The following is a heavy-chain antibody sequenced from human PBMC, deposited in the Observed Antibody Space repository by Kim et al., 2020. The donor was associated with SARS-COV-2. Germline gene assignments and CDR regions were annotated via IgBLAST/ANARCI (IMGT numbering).Heavy chain of an antibody. CDR2: IIPIFGTA. CDR1: GGTFSSYA. D-gene: IGHD4-17*01. CDR3: ARDTTVTTTNWFDP. J-gene: IGHJ5*02. V-gene: IGHV1-69*13. Sequence: SSVKVSCKASGGTFSSYAISWVRQAPGQGLDWMGGIIPIFGTANYAQKFQGRVTITADESTSTAYMELSSLRSEDTAVYYCARDTTVTTTNWFDPWGQGTLVTVSS.